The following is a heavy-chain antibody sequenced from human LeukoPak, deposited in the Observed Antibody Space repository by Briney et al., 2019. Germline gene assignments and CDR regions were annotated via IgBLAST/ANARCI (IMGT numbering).Heavy chain of an antibody. CDR3: ARDLEGYCGGDCPFDY. CDR2: INPNSGGT. J-gene: IGHJ4*02. CDR1: GYTFTGYY. Sequence: ASVKVSCKASGYTFTGYYMHWVRQAPGQGLEWMGWINPNSGGTNYAQKFQGRVTMTRDTSISTAYMELSRLRSDDTAVYYCARDLEGYCGGDCPFDYWGQGTLVTVSS. D-gene: IGHD2-21*02. V-gene: IGHV1-2*02.